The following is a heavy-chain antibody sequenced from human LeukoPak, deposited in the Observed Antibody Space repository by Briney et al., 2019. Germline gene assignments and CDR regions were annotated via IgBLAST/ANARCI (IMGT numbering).Heavy chain of an antibody. CDR3: ARDRPEYSSGWFTQTI. D-gene: IGHD6-19*01. CDR2: IYHSGST. J-gene: IGHJ4*02. CDR1: GGSISSSNW. Sequence: SGTLSLTCAVSGGSISSSNWWGWVRQPPGKGLEWIGEIYHSGSTNYNPSLKSRVTISVDKSKNQFSLKLSSVTAADTAVYYCARDRPEYSSGWFTQTIWGQGTLVTVSS. V-gene: IGHV4-4*02.